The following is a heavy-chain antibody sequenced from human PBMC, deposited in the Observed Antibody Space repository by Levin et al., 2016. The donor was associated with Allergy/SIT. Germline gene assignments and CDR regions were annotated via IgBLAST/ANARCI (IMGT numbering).Heavy chain of an antibody. Sequence: SETLSLTCTVSGGSISSSNYYWDWIRQSPGKGLEWVGTLYYGGRAGYSPSLRSRATISADTSESQFSLKLTSVTAADTAVYYCARRLGLRAPLDYWGQGTLVTVSS. V-gene: IGHV4-39*01. CDR2: LYYGGRA. J-gene: IGHJ4*02. CDR3: ARRLGLRAPLDY. CDR1: GGSISSSNYY. D-gene: IGHD3-16*01.